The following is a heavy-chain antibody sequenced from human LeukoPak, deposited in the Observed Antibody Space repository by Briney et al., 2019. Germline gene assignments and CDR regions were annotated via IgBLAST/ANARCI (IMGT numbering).Heavy chain of an antibody. CDR3: ATERKRRITD. V-gene: IGHV4-38-2*02. CDR1: GFSISLGYY. D-gene: IGHD1-1*01. Sequence: PSETLSLTCDVSGFSISLGYYWVWIRPPAGQGLEWIGSIHPSGTTFYNSSLNSRITMTIDAPKNQFSLRLSLVTAVDTAVYFCATERKRRITDWGQGTLVTVSS. J-gene: IGHJ1*01. CDR2: IHPSGTT.